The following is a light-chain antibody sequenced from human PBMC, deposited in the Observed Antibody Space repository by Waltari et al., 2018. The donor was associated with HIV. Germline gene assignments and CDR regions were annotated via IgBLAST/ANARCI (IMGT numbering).Light chain of an antibody. Sequence: QSAPTQPASVSGSPGQSITISCPGTSSDIGGFNYVSWYQQHPDKAPKLILFDVDIRPAGISNRFSGSKSGNTASLTISGLQAEDEADYYCSSYASSFTLLFGGGTKLTVL. CDR3: SSYASSFTLL. CDR1: SSDIGGFNY. CDR2: DVD. J-gene: IGLJ3*02. V-gene: IGLV2-14*03.